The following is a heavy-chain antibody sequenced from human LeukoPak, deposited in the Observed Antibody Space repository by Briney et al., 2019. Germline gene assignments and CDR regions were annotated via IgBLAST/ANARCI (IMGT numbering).Heavy chain of an antibody. CDR3: ATYSSGRRGYYFDS. Sequence: GGSLRLSCAASGFTFSSNYMSWVRQAPGKGLEWVAISYSGNTTYYSDSVRGRFTISRDKSKNRLQLQMNTLRAEDTAVYYCATYSSGRRGYYFDSWGQGTLVTVSS. CDR1: GFTFSSNY. D-gene: IGHD6-19*01. J-gene: IGHJ4*02. V-gene: IGHV3-66*01. CDR2: SYSGNTT.